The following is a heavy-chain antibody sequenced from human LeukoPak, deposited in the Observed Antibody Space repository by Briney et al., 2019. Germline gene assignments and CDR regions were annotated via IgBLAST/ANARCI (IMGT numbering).Heavy chain of an antibody. D-gene: IGHD6-19*01. CDR3: ARERAYSGWYAVYFDY. Sequence: PSETLSLTCTVSGGSISSGTYYWSWIRQPAGKGLEWIGRLYTNGSTNYNPSIKSRVTISLDTSKNQFSLKLSSVTAADTAVYYCARERAYSGWYAVYFDYWGQGTLVTVSS. J-gene: IGHJ4*02. CDR1: GGSISSGTYY. V-gene: IGHV4-61*02. CDR2: LYTNGST.